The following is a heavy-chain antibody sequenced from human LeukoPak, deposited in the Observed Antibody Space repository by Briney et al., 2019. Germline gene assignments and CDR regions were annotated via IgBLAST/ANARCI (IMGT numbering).Heavy chain of an antibody. Sequence: GGSLRLSCAASGFTFADYGMSWVRQAPGKGLEWVSAISGRAGSTDYADSVKGRFTIYRDNYKNTLYLQMNSLRAEDTAVYYCAKGGAARFDYWGQGTLVTVSS. CDR2: ISGRAGST. CDR1: GFTFADYG. V-gene: IGHV3-23*01. J-gene: IGHJ4*02. D-gene: IGHD5-18*01. CDR3: AKGGAARFDY.